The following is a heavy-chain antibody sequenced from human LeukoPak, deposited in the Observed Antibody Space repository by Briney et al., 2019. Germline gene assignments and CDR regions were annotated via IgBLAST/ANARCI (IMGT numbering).Heavy chain of an antibody. CDR3: ARREQWLVGDDY. CDR1: GYTFTSYD. J-gene: IGHJ4*02. V-gene: IGHV1-8*01. Sequence: ASVKVSCKASGYTFTSYDINWVREATGQGLEWMGWMNPNSGNTGYAQKFQGRVTITRKTSISTTYMELRSLRSDDTAVYYCARREQWLVGDDYWGQGTLVTVSS. CDR2: MNPNSGNT. D-gene: IGHD6-19*01.